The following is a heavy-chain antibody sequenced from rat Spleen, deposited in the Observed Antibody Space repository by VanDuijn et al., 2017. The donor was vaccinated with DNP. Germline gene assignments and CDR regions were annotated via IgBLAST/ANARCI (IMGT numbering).Heavy chain of an antibody. J-gene: IGHJ3*01. D-gene: IGHD1-12*02. CDR1: GFSLTNYG. CDR2: ISSSGSK. CDR3: ARTSYYDGSYYLVWFAY. Sequence: QVQLKESGPGLVQPSQTLSLTCTVSGFSLTNYGVSWIRQPPGKGLEWLAAISSSGSKYYNSALKSRLSISRDTSKSQVFLKMNSLQTEDTAMYVCARTSYYDGSYYLVWFAYWGQGTLVTVSS. V-gene: IGHV2S8*01.